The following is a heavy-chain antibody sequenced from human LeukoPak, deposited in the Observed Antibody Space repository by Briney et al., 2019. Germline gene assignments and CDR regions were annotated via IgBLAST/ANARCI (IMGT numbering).Heavy chain of an antibody. CDR2: IYHSGST. CDR3: ARDHITMVRGVNAFDI. J-gene: IGHJ3*02. CDR1: GGSISSSNW. V-gene: IGHV4-4*02. Sequence: PSGTLSLTCAVSGGSISSSNWWSWVRQPPGKGLEWIGEIYHSGSTNYNPSLKSRVTISVDKSKNQFSLKLSSVTAADTAVYYCARDHITMVRGVNAFDIWGQGTMVTVSS. D-gene: IGHD3-10*01.